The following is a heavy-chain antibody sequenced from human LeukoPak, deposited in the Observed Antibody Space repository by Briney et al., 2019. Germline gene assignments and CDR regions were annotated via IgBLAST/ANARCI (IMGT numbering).Heavy chain of an antibody. D-gene: IGHD6-6*01. J-gene: IGHJ4*02. CDR3: ARGAPRPF. CDR2: ISGSGVYT. Sequence: GESLRLSCAASGFTFNNYAMSWVRQAPGKGLEWVSSISGSGVYTHYADSVRGRSTISRDTSKNTLYLQMNSLRAEDTAVYYCARGAPRPFWGQGTLVTVSS. CDR1: GFTFNNYA. V-gene: IGHV3-23*01.